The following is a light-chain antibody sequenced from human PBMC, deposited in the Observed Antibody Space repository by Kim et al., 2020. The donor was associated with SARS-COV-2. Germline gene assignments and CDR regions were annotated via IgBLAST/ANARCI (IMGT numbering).Light chain of an antibody. Sequence: FLAQGERATLSCSASQSVSSYLGWYQQKPGQTPRLLIYDVSNMATGIPARFSGSGSGTDFTLTISSLEPEDFAVYYCQQRSAWPLTFGGGTKLEI. CDR3: QQRSAWPLT. CDR2: DVS. J-gene: IGKJ4*01. CDR1: QSVSSY. V-gene: IGKV3-11*01.